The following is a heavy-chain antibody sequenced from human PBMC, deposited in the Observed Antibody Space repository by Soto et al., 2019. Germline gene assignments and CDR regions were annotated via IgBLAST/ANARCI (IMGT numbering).Heavy chain of an antibody. CDR2: IYHSGST. Sequence: PSETLSLTCAVSGGSISGGGYSWSWIRQPPGKGLEWIGYIYHSGSTYYNPSLKSRVTISVDRSKNQFSLKLSSVTAADTAVYYCARAQEYYDFWSGPAYGAFDIWGQGTMVTVSS. CDR3: ARAQEYYDFWSGPAYGAFDI. D-gene: IGHD3-3*01. CDR1: GGSISGGGYS. V-gene: IGHV4-30-2*01. J-gene: IGHJ3*02.